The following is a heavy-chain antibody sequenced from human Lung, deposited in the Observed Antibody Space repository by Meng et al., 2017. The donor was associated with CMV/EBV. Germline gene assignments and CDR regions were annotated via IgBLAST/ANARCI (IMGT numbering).Heavy chain of an antibody. CDR1: GGSISSGGYY. Sequence: QVQLQESGPGLLKPSQTLSLTCTVSGGSISSGGYYWSWIRQHPGKGLEWIGYIHSSGSTYYNPSLRSRLTISVDTSKNQFSLKLSSVTAADTAVYYCARASYGSGSPLGESWFDPWGQGTLVTVFS. J-gene: IGHJ5*02. CDR3: ARASYGSGSPLGESWFDP. CDR2: IHSSGST. D-gene: IGHD3-10*01. V-gene: IGHV4-31*03.